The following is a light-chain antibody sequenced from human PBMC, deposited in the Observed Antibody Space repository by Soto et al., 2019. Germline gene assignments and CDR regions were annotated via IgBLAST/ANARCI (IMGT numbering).Light chain of an antibody. CDR3: QQYGSSPWT. V-gene: IGKV3-20*01. J-gene: IGKJ1*01. CDR1: QSVSSY. CDR2: GAS. Sequence: EIVLTQSPATLSLSPGERATLSCRASQSVSSYLAWYQQKPGQAPRLPIYGASSRATGIPDRFSSSGSGTDFTLTISRLEPEDFAVYYCQQYGSSPWTFGQGTKVDIK.